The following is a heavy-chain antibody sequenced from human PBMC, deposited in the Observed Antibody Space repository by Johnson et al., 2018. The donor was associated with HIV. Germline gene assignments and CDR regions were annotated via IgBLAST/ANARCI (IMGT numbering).Heavy chain of an antibody. V-gene: IGHV3-23*04. CDR3: AILTDRISAFDI. D-gene: IGHD2-15*01. Sequence: VQLVESGGGLVQPGGSLRLSCAASGFTFSGSAMHWVRQASGKGLEWVSTISGSGSSTYYADSVKGRFTISRDNSKNTLYLQRNSLRAEERAVSYCAILTDRISAFDIWGQGTMVTVSS. J-gene: IGHJ3*02. CDR2: ISGSGSST. CDR1: GFTFSGSA.